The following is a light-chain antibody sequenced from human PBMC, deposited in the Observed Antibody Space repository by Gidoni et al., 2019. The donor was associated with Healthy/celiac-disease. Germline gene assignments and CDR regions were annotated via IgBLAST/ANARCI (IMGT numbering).Light chain of an antibody. Sequence: DIQMTQSPSTLSASVGDRVIIICRANQSISSWLAWYQQKPGKAPKLLIYNASSLESGGPSRVSGSGTGTGFTLTISSLQPGDFATYHCQKDKSYWLTFGGGTKVEIK. J-gene: IGKJ4*01. CDR2: NAS. CDR1: QSISSW. V-gene: IGKV1-5*03. CDR3: QKDKSYWLT.